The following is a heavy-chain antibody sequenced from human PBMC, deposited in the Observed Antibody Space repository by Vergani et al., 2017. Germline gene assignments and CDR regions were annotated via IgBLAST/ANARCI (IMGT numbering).Heavy chain of an antibody. D-gene: IGHD1-14*01. CDR1: GGTFSSYA. V-gene: IGHV1-69*13. CDR2: IIPNFSPA. Sequence: QVQLVQSGAEVKKPGSSVKVSCKASGGTFSSYAISWVRQAPGQGLEGMGAIIPNFSPARSAQKFQGRVTITADESTRTVYMELNSLRSDDSAVYYCARDRMGVRFRQPHYYGMDVWGQGTTVTVSS. J-gene: IGHJ6*02. CDR3: ARDRMGVRFRQPHYYGMDV.